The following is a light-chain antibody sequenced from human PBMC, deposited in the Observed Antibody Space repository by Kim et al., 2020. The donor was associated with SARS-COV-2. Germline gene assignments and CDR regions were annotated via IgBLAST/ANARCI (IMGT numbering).Light chain of an antibody. CDR2: DAY. J-gene: IGKJ4*01. V-gene: IGKV3-11*01. Sequence: PGERATLSCRTSQSVGNFLAWYQQRPGQAPRLLIYDAYIRASDIPARFSGSGSGTDFILTISNLEPEDFAIYYCQQRYSWPLTFGGGTKVDI. CDR3: QQRYSWPLT. CDR1: QSVGNF.